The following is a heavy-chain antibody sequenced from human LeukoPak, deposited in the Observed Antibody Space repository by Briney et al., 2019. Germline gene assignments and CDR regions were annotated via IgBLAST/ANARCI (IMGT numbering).Heavy chain of an antibody. V-gene: IGHV3-30*02. CDR3: AKDTVGAVAGFDY. J-gene: IGHJ4*02. D-gene: IGHD6-19*01. Sequence: GGSLRLSCAASGFTFSSYGMHWVRQAPGKGLEWVAFIRYDGSNKYYADSVKGRFTISRDNSKNTLYLQMNSLRAGDTAVYFCAKDTVGAVAGFDYWGQGTLVTVSS. CDR1: GFTFSSYG. CDR2: IRYDGSNK.